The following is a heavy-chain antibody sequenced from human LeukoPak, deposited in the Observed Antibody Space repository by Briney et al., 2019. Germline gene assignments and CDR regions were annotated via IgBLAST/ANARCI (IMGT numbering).Heavy chain of an antibody. CDR2: INPNTGGT. Sequence: PSVKVSCKASGYTFTGYYMHWVRQVPGQRLEWMGWINPNTGGTYSAQKFQGRVTMTTDTSISTAYMELSSLRSGDSAVYYCARARLQDYGDYVWRGWFDPWGQGTLVIVSS. D-gene: IGHD4-17*01. J-gene: IGHJ5*02. CDR1: GYTFTGYY. CDR3: ARARLQDYGDYVWRGWFDP. V-gene: IGHV1-2*02.